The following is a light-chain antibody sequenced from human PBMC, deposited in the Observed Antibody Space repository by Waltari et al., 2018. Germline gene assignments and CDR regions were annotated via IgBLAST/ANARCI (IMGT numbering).Light chain of an antibody. J-gene: IGKJ4*01. V-gene: IGKV3-11*01. CDR1: QRVGTF. Sequence: EIVLTQSPDTLSFSPGESATLSCRASQRVGTFLAWYHQRPGQSPRLLSYDAPYRATGIPARFSGSGSETDFTLTISSLQPEDFAVDYCQQRRNWPRTFGGGTRVQI. CDR3: QQRRNWPRT. CDR2: DAP.